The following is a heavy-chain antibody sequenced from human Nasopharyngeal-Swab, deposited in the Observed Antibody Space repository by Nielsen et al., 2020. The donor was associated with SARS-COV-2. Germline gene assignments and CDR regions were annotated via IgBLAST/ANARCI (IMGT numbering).Heavy chain of an antibody. CDR1: GYTFITYG. D-gene: IGHD3-3*01. CDR3: ARGGGLTIFGVVTTYYFDY. V-gene: IGHV1-18*01. Sequence: ASVKVSCKASGYTFITYGISWVRQAPGQGLEWMGWISAYNGNTDYAQNFQGRVTMTTDTSTSTVYMELSSLRSEDTAVYYCARGGGLTIFGVVTTYYFDYWGQGTLVTVSS. J-gene: IGHJ4*02. CDR2: ISAYNGNT.